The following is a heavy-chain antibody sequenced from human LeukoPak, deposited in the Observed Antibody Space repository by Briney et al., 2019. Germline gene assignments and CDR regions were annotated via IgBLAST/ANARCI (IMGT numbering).Heavy chain of an antibody. D-gene: IGHD5-18*01. Sequence: ASVKVSCKASGYTSTSYGISWVRQAPGQGIEWMGWISAYNGNTNYAQKLQGRVTMTTDTSTSTAYMELRSLRSDDTAVYYCARGGAIQYYYYYYMDVWGKGTTVTVSS. V-gene: IGHV1-18*01. J-gene: IGHJ6*03. CDR1: GYTSTSYG. CDR3: ARGGAIQYYYYYYMDV. CDR2: ISAYNGNT.